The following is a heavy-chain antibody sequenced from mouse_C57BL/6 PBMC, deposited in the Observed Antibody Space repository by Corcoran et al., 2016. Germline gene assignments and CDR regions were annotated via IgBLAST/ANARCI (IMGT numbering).Heavy chain of an antibody. CDR3: ARSGGIYYGYPSCFAY. D-gene: IGHD2-2*01. V-gene: IGHV1-26*01. Sequence: EVQLQQSGPELVKPGASVKISCKASGYTFTDYYMNWVKQSHGKSLEWIGDINPNNGGTSYNQKFKGKATLTVDKSSSTAYMELRSLTSEDSAVYYCARSGGIYYGYPSCFAYWGQGTLVTVSA. CDR2: INPNNGGT. J-gene: IGHJ3*01. CDR1: GYTFTDYY.